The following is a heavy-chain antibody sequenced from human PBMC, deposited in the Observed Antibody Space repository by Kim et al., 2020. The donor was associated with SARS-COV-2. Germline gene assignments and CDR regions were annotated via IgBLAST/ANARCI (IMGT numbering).Heavy chain of an antibody. V-gene: IGHV3-74*03. D-gene: IGHD2-15*01. CDR3: VRSGAAFSVDY. CDR1: GFTFSTYW. J-gene: IGHJ4*02. Sequence: GGSLRLSCAASGFTFSTYWMHWVRQAPGKGLVWVSRVNGDGRSVTYVDSVKGRFTISRDNAKNTVYLQMNSLRAEDTAVYYCVRSGAAFSVDYWGQGTLVTVSS. CDR2: VNGDGRSV.